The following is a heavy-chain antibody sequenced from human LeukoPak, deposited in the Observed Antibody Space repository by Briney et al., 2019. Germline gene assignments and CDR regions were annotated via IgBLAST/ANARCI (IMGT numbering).Heavy chain of an antibody. CDR2: ISGSGGST. CDR3: ARDGGAYSYDKEPRGYFDY. V-gene: IGHV3-23*01. Sequence: PGGSLRLSCAASGFTFSSYAMSWVRQAPGKGLEWVSAISGSGGSTYYAGSVKGRFTISRDNSKNTLYLQMNSLRAEDTAVYYCARDGGAYSYDKEPRGYFDYWGQGTLVTVSS. D-gene: IGHD3-22*01. J-gene: IGHJ4*02. CDR1: GFTFSSYA.